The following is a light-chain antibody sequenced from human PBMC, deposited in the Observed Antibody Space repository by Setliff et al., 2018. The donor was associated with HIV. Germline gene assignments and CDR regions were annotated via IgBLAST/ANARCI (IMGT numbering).Light chain of an antibody. V-gene: IGLV2-11*01. CDR1: SSDVGGYNY. Sequence: QSALTQPRSVSGSPGQSVTISCTGTSSDVGGYNYVSWYHQHPGKAPKLMISDVSKRPSGVPDRFSGSTSGNTASLTISGLQAEDEADYYCCSYAGNAYVFGAGTKVTVL. CDR2: DVS. J-gene: IGLJ1*01. CDR3: CSYAGNAYV.